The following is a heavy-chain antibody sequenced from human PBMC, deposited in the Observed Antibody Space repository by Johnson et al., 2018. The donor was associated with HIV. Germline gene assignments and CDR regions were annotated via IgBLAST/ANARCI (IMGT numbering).Heavy chain of an antibody. J-gene: IGHJ3*02. Sequence: EVQLVESGGGLVKPGGSLKVSCAASGFTFDDYGMSWVRQAPGKGLEWVSGINWNGGSTGYADSVKGRFTISRDNAKNSLYLQMNSLRAEDTALYYCARYGISFVGATTVKWAFDIWGQGTKVSVSS. CDR1: GFTFDDYG. V-gene: IGHV3-20*04. CDR3: ARYGISFVGATTVKWAFDI. CDR2: INWNGGST. D-gene: IGHD1-26*01.